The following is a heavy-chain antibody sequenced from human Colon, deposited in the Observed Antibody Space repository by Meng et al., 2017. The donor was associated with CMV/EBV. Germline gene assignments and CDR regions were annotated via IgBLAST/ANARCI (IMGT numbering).Heavy chain of an antibody. D-gene: IGHD1-26*01. CDR3: ARDGLSGRYFDY. CDR2: INTNTGNP. J-gene: IGHJ4*02. V-gene: IGHV7-4-1*02. Sequence: CKAAGYNFTSNNMIWVRQAPGQGPEWMGWINTNTGNPTYAQGFTGRFVFSLDTSVSTTYLQISSLKAEDTAVYYCARDGLSGRYFDYWGQGTLVTVSS. CDR1: GYNFTSNN.